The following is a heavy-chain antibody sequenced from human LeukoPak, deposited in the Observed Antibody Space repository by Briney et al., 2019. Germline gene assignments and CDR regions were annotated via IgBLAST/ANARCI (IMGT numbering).Heavy chain of an antibody. CDR2: IFYSGNT. V-gene: IGHV4-39*02. Sequence: SETLSLTCTVSGGSISSRRYFWGWIRQPPGKGLEWIGSIFYSGNTYNKPSLKSRVTMSVDTSSNQFSLKLNSVTAADTAVYYCARDNTERDGYSGYSIHLFDYWGQGTLVTVSS. J-gene: IGHJ4*02. D-gene: IGHD5-12*01. CDR3: ARDNTERDGYSGYSIHLFDY. CDR1: GGSISSRRYF.